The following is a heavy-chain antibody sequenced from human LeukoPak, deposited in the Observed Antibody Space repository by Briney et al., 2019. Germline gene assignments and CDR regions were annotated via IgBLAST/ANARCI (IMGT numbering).Heavy chain of an antibody. CDR1: GFTVSSNY. CDR3: ASDRSSGYYWFDY. Sequence: GESLRLSCAASGFTVSSNYMSWVRQAPGKGLEWVSVIYSGGSTYYADSVKGRFTISRDNSKNTLYLQMNSLRAEDTAVYYCASDRSSGYYWFDYWGQGTLVTVSS. CDR2: IYSGGST. J-gene: IGHJ4*02. D-gene: IGHD3-22*01. V-gene: IGHV3-66*02.